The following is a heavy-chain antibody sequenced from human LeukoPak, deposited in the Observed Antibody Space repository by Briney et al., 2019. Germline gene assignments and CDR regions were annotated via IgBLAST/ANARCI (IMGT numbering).Heavy chain of an antibody. J-gene: IGHJ6*02. V-gene: IGHV4-34*01. CDR1: GGSFSGYY. CDR3: AREVYDFWSGSTYGMDV. CDR2: INHSGST. D-gene: IGHD3-3*01. Sequence: SETLSLTCAVYGGSFSGYYWSWTRQPPGKGLEWIGEINHSGSTNYNPSLKSRVTISVDTSKNQFSLKLSSVTAADTAVYYCAREVYDFWSGSTYGMDVWGQGTTVTVSS.